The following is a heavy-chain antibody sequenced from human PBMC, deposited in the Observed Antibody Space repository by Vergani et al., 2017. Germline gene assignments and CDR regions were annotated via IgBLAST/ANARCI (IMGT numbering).Heavy chain of an antibody. CDR1: GFTFSSYS. Sequence: EVQLVESGGGLVKPGGSLRLSCAASGFTFSSYSMNWVRQAPGKGLEWVSSISSSSSYIYYEDSVKGRFTISRDNAKNSLCLHMNSLRAEETAVYYCARMNYYDSSGYYWGQGTLVTVSS. J-gene: IGHJ4*02. CDR3: ARMNYYDSSGYY. CDR2: ISSSSSYI. D-gene: IGHD3-22*01. V-gene: IGHV3-21*01.